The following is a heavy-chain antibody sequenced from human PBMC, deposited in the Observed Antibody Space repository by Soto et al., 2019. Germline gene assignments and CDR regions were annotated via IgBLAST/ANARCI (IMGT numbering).Heavy chain of an antibody. J-gene: IGHJ4*02. CDR2: ISGSGGST. CDR3: AKDRDWNYVSGYFDY. D-gene: IGHD1-7*01. CDR1: GFTFSSYA. V-gene: IGHV3-23*01. Sequence: GGSLRLSCAASGFTFSSYAMSWVRQAPGKGLGWVSAISGSGGSTYYADSVKGRFTISRDNSKNTLYLQMNSLRAEGTAVYYCAKDRDWNYVSGYFDYWGQGTLVTVSS.